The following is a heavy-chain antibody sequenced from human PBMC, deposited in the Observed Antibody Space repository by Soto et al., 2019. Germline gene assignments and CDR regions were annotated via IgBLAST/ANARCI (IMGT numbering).Heavy chain of an antibody. D-gene: IGHD6-6*01. CDR3: ARAPGIAARLTYYYYYGMDV. CDR1: GGTFSSYA. J-gene: IGHJ6*02. V-gene: IGHV1-69*01. CDR2: IIPIFGTA. Sequence: QVQLVQSGAEVKKPGSSVKVSCKASGGTFSSYAISWVRQAPGQRLEWMGGIIPIFGTANYAQKFQGRVTITADESTSTAYMELSSLRSEDTAVYYCARAPGIAARLTYYYYYGMDVWGQGTTVTVSS.